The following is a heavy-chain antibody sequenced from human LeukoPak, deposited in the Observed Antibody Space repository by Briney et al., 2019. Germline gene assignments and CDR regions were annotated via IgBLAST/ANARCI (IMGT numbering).Heavy chain of an antibody. J-gene: IGHJ4*02. CDR1: GGSISGYY. V-gene: IGHV4-59*12. D-gene: IGHD6-19*01. CDR2: IYNSGST. CDR3: ARRAVAGPFDY. Sequence: SETLSLTCTVSGGSISGYYWSWIRQPPGKGLEWIGYIYNSGSTNYNPSLKSRVTISVDTSKNQFSLKLSSVTAADTAVYYCARRAVAGPFDYWGQGTLVTVSS.